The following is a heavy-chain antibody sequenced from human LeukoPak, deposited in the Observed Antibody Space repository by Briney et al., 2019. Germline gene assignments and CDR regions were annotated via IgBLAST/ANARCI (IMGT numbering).Heavy chain of an antibody. V-gene: IGHV3-7*01. D-gene: IGHD4-17*01. J-gene: IGHJ4*02. CDR3: ARGHYGLDC. Sequence: GGSLRLSCAASGFTFSNYWISWVRQAPGKGLEWVANIKEDGSEKYYVDSVKGRFTLSRDNAKNSLYLQMNSLRAEDTAVYYCARGHYGLDCWGQGTLVIVSS. CDR2: IKEDGSEK. CDR1: GFTFSNYW.